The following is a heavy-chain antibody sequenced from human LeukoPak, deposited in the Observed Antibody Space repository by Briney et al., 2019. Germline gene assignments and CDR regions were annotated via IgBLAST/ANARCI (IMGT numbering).Heavy chain of an antibody. V-gene: IGHV4-59*01. D-gene: IGHD3-22*01. CDR1: GGSISSYY. CDR2: GYYSGRT. J-gene: IGHJ4*02. Sequence: SETLSLTCTVPGGSISSYYWSWIRQPPGKALEWIGYGYYSGRTNYNPSLKSPVTISVDTSRNQFSLRLSSVTPADTAVYYCAREALDSSGYYYDFDYWGQGTLVTVSS. CDR3: AREALDSSGYYYDFDY.